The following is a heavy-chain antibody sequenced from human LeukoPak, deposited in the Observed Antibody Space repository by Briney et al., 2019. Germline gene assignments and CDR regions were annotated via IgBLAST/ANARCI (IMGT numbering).Heavy chain of an antibody. D-gene: IGHD1-26*01. J-gene: IGHJ4*02. CDR2: ISAYTGRT. V-gene: IGHV1-18*01. Sequence: ASVKVSCKASGYTFTSYGISWVRQAPGQGLECVGLISAYTGRTEYAQKFQGRVIMTTDSATSTAYMELRSLRSDDTGVYYCARDEFGRIGVGVYWGQGTPVTVSA. CDR1: GYTFTSYG. CDR3: ARDEFGRIGVGVY.